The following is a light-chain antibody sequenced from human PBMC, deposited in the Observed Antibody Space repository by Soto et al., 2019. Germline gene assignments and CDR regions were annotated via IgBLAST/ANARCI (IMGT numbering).Light chain of an antibody. CDR1: SSNIGNNY. CDR3: AAWDDSPNGPV. V-gene: IGLV1-44*01. CDR2: SDN. J-gene: IGLJ3*02. Sequence: QSVLTQPPSVSAAPRQKVTISCSGSSSNIGNNYVSWYHRVPGTAPKLLIYSDNQRPSGVPDRFSGSRSGTSASLAISGLQSEDEADYYCAAWDDSPNGPVFGGGTKLTVL.